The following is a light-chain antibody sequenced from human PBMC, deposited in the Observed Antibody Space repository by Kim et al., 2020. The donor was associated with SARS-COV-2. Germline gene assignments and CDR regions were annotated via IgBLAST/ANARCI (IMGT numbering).Light chain of an antibody. V-gene: IGLV3-21*04. CDR1: NIGSKR. CDR2: YDS. J-gene: IGLJ2*01. CDR3: QVCDSGVV. Sequence: VSVAPGKTARITCGGNNIGSKRVHWYQQKPGQAPVLVIYYDSDRPSGIPERFSGSNSGNTATLTISRVEAGDEADYYCQVCDSGVVFGGGTQLTVL.